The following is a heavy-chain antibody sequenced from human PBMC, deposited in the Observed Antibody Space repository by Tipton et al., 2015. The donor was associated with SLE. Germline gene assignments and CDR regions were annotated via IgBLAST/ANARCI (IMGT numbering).Heavy chain of an antibody. D-gene: IGHD1-26*01. CDR3: ASGSFGSHGAYYYYGMDV. CDR2: IIPIFGTA. Sequence: QLVQSGAKVKKPGSSVKVSCKASGGTFSSYAISWVRQAPGQGLEWMGGIIPIFGTANYAQKFQGRVTITADESTSTAYMELSSLRSEDTAVYYCASGSFGSHGAYYYYGMDVWGQGTTVTVSS. J-gene: IGHJ6*02. CDR1: GGTFSSYA. V-gene: IGHV1-69*01.